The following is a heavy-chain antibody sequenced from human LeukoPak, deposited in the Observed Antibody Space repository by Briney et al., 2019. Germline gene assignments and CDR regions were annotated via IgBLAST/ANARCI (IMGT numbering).Heavy chain of an antibody. V-gene: IGHV3-74*01. D-gene: IGHD2-2*01. CDR2: LSGDGSST. CDR3: TRDTVEVPRGDAFDI. J-gene: IGHJ3*02. CDR1: GFTFSTYW. Sequence: GGALRLSCVASGFTFSTYWMHWVRQAPGKGRLWVSRLSGDGSSTRLADPPKGRFTITRGNAKNTLHLQMNGLRAEDTAVYYCTRDTVEVPRGDAFDIWGQGTMVTVSS.